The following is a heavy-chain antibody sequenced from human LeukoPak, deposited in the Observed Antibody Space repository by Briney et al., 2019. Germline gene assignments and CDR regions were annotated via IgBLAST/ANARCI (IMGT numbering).Heavy chain of an antibody. CDR3: VRTRVYSSGWGENWFDP. V-gene: IGHV4-39*01. Sequence: SETLSLTCTVSGGSISSSSYYWGWIRQPPGKGLEWIGSIYNSGSTYYNPSLKSRVTISVDTSKNQFSLKLSSVTAADTAVYYCVRTRVYSSGWGENWFDPWGQGTLVTVSS. CDR1: GGSISSSSYY. CDR2: IYNSGST. J-gene: IGHJ5*02. D-gene: IGHD6-19*01.